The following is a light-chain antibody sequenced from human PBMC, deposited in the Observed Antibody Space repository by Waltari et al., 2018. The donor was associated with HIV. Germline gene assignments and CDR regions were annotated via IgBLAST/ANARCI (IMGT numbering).Light chain of an antibody. J-gene: IGLJ3*02. CDR2: RNI. CDR3: ASWDDSLGGRWV. V-gene: IGLV1-47*01. Sequence: QSVLTQPPSTSGTPGQTVTNSCSGTWSDIGTNYEYCDQQVPGTAPKLLIYRNIQRPSGVPARFSGSKSGTSASLAISGLRSEDEAHYHCASWDDSLGGRWVFGGGTKLTVL. CDR1: WSDIGTNY.